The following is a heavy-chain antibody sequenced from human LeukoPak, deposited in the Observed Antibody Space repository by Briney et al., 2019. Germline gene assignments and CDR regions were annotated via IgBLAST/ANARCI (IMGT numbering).Heavy chain of an antibody. CDR3: ARHYYDSSGPVSAFDI. V-gene: IGHV3-21*01. CDR1: GFTFSSYS. Sequence: GGSLRLSCAASGFTFSSYSMNWVRQAPGKGLEWVSSISRSSTHIYYADSVKGRFTVSRDNAKNSLYLQMNSLRAEDTAVYYCARHYYDSSGPVSAFDIWGQGTMVTVSS. CDR2: ISRSSTHI. D-gene: IGHD3-22*01. J-gene: IGHJ3*02.